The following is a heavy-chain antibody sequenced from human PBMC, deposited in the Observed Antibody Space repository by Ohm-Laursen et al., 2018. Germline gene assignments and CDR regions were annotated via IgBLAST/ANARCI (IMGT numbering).Heavy chain of an antibody. CDR1: GFTFDDYA. CDR3: AKAPDSNYASYYYYGMDV. V-gene: IGHV3-9*01. Sequence: SLRLSCAASGFTFDDYAMHWVRQAPGKGLEWVSGIRWHRGYLGSADSMKGRFTISRDNAKNSLYLQMNSLRAEDTALYYCAKAPDSNYASYYYYGMDVWGQGTTVIVSS. D-gene: IGHD4-11*01. J-gene: IGHJ6*02. CDR2: IRWHRGYL.